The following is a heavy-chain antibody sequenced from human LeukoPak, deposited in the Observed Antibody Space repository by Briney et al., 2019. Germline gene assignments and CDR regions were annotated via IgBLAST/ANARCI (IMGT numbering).Heavy chain of an antibody. CDR1: GGSFSGYY. D-gene: IGHD3-22*01. CDR3: ARGGGYSPYYYDSSGYPYYFDY. CDR2: INHSGST. Sequence: SETLSLTCAVYGGSFSGYYWSWIRRPPGKGLEWIGEINHSGSTNYNPSLKSRVTISVDTSKNQFSLKLSSVTAADTAVYYCARGGGYSPYYYDSSGYPYYFDYWGQGTLVTVSS. V-gene: IGHV4-34*01. J-gene: IGHJ4*02.